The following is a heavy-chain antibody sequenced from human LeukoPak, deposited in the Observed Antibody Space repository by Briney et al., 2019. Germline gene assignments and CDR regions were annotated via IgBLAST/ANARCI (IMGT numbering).Heavy chain of an antibody. D-gene: IGHD4-17*01. CDR1: GYTFTSYY. CDR2: INPSGGST. CDR3: ARGLTHYGDYDAY. Sequence: ASVKVSCKASGYTFTSYYMHWVRQAPGQALEWMGIINPSGGSTSYAQKFQDRVAMTRDTSTSTVYMQLSSLRSEDTAVYYCARGLTHYGDYDAYWGQGTLVTVSS. V-gene: IGHV1-46*01. J-gene: IGHJ4*01.